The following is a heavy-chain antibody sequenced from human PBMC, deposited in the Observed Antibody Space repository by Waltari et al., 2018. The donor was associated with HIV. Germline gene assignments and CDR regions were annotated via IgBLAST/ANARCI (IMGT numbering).Heavy chain of an antibody. Sequence: QVQLQESGPGLMKPSETLSLTCNVSGSSISLYYWNWIRQPPGKGLEWIGNIYYSGSTNYNPSLRSRVTISIDTSKNQFSLKLTSVTAADTAVYYCVTYSSGWSQFDYWGQGTLVTVSS. J-gene: IGHJ4*02. CDR2: IYYSGST. D-gene: IGHD6-19*01. V-gene: IGHV4-59*01. CDR3: VTYSSGWSQFDY. CDR1: GSSISLYY.